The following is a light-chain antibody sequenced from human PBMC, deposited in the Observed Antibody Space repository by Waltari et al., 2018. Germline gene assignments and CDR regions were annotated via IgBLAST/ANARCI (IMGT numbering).Light chain of an antibody. J-gene: IGKJ2*01. CDR1: SFLYRYNIKNY. CDR3: HQYHNTPPA. CDR2: VAS. V-gene: IGKV4-1*01. Sequence: SFLYRYNIKNYVAWYQQNRGPPPKLLIYVASTRESGVPDRFSGSGSGTDFSLTISCLQAEDVAVYYCHQYHNTPPAFGQGTKLEIK.